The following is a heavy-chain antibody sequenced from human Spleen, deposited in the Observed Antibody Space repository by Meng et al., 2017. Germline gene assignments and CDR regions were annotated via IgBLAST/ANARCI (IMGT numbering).Heavy chain of an antibody. D-gene: IGHD1-26*01. J-gene: IGHJ4*02. CDR1: GGSISSYY. Sequence: SETLSLTCTVPGGSISSYYWSWIRQPPGKGLEWIGYIHDSGITNYNPSLKSRVIISVDTSKNQFSLRLTSVTAADTAVYYCASTIVGGIFFDYWRQGTRVT. CDR2: IHDSGIT. CDR3: ASTIVGGIFFDY. V-gene: IGHV4-59*01.